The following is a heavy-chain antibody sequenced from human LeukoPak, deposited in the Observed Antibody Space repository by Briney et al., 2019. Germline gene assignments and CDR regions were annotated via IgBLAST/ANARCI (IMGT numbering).Heavy chain of an antibody. CDR1: GFTFSNYG. CDR3: AKRATVTTSDY. J-gene: IGHJ4*02. V-gene: IGHV3-30*02. D-gene: IGHD4-17*01. CDR2: IRYDGSTK. Sequence: GGSLRLSCAASGFTFSNYGMHWVRQAPGKGLEWVTFIRYDGSTKFYADSVKGRFTISRDNSKNTLYLQMNSLRAADTAVYYCAKRATVTTSDYWGQGTLVTVSS.